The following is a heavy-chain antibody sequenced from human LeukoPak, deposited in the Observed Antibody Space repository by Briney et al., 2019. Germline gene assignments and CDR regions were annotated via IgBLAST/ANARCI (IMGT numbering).Heavy chain of an antibody. CDR2: IYYSVST. V-gene: IGHV4-39*01. Sequence: SETLSLTCTVSGGSISSNSYYWGLIRHPPGKGLEWIGTIYYSVSTYYNPSLKSRVTTSVDTSKNQFSLKLSSVTAADTAVYYCARNRYYYGSGTYGVPNWFDPWGQGTLVTVSS. J-gene: IGHJ5*02. CDR1: GGSISSNSYY. CDR3: ARNRYYYGSGTYGVPNWFDP. D-gene: IGHD3-10*01.